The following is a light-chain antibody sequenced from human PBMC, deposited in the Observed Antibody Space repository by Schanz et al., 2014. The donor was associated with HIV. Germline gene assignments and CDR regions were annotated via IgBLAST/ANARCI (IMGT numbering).Light chain of an antibody. Sequence: QSALTQPPSASGSPGQSVTISCTGTSSDVGGYNYVSWYQQHPGKAPKLMIYDVSNRPSGGSSRFSGSKSGNTASLTISGLQAEDEADYYCCSYTTTSTYVFGAGTKLTVL. J-gene: IGLJ1*01. CDR2: DVS. CDR3: CSYTTTSTYV. V-gene: IGLV2-14*03. CDR1: SSDVGGYNY.